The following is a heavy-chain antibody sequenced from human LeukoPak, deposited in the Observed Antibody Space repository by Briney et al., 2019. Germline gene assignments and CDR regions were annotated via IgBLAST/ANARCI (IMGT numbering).Heavy chain of an antibody. D-gene: IGHD3-22*01. CDR2: MSYIWGT. CDR1: GGSTSVGSYC. J-gene: IGHJ4*02. V-gene: IGHV4-39*01. CDR3: ARIYGMDYYDSSGYYERFDY. Sequence: PGTPSLTCTVSGGSTSVGSYCSGCVRHPPGDGLGSIGSMSYIWGTYYNPSLKSRVTISVDTSKNQFSLKLSSVTAADTAVYYCARIYGMDYYDSSGYYERFDYWGQGTLVTVSS.